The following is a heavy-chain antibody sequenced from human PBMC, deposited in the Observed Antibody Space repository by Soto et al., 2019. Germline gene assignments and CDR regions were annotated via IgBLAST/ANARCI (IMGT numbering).Heavy chain of an antibody. CDR2: INPNSGGT. D-gene: IGHD6-13*01. CDR1: GYTFTGYY. CDR3: VSHHDSSWYVFAF. J-gene: IGHJ4*02. V-gene: IGHV1-2*04. Sequence: ASVKVSCKASGYTFTGYYMHWVRQAPGQGLEWMGWINPNSGGTNYAQKFQGWVTMTRDTSISTAYMELSRLRSDDTAVFYFVSHHDSSWYVFAFWGQGTLVPVSS.